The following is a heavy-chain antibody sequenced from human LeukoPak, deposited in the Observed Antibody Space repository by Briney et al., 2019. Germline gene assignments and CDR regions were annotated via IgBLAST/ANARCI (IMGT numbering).Heavy chain of an antibody. Sequence: GESLKISCKGSGYSFSNYWIGWVRQMPGKGLEWVGIILPGDSDTRYSPSFQGQVTMSADKSINTAYLQWSSPKAADTAMYYCARQYYDILTDPNYFDSWGQGTLVTVSS. CDR1: GYSFSNYW. J-gene: IGHJ4*02. V-gene: IGHV5-51*01. CDR3: ARQYYDILTDPNYFDS. CDR2: ILPGDSDT. D-gene: IGHD3-9*01.